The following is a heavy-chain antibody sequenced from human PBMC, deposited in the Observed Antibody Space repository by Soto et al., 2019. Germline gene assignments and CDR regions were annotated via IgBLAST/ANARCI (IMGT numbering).Heavy chain of an antibody. Sequence: ASVKVSCKASGGTFSSYTISWVRQAPGQGLEWMGRIIANIGKTNYAQKLQGRVTMTTDKSTSTAYMELRSLRSDDTAVYYCARMDKAGDWFDPWGQGTLVTVSS. D-gene: IGHD2-2*03. CDR3: ARMDKAGDWFDP. V-gene: IGHV1-18*01. CDR1: GGTFSSYT. J-gene: IGHJ5*02. CDR2: IIANIGKT.